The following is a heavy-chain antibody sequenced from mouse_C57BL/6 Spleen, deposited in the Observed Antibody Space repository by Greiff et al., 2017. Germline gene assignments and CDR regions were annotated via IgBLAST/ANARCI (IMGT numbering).Heavy chain of an antibody. D-gene: IGHD1-1*01. CDR3: ARGDYGSSYRYFDY. CDR2: INPSNGGT. CDR1: GYTFTSYW. J-gene: IGHJ2*01. Sequence: QVQLQQPGPELVKPGASVKLSCKASGYTFTSYWMHWVKQRPGQGLEWIGNINPSNGGTNYNEKFKSKATLTVDKSSSTAYMQLSSLTSEDSAVYYCARGDYGSSYRYFDYWGQGTTLTVSS. V-gene: IGHV1-53*01.